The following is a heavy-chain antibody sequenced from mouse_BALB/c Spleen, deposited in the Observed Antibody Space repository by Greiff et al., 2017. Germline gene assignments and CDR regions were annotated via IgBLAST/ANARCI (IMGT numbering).Heavy chain of an antibody. J-gene: IGHJ4*01. CDR2: ISSGGSYT. CDR1: GFTFSSYG. Sequence: EVLLVESGGDLVKPGGSLKLSCAASGFTFSSYGMSWVRQTPDKRLEWVATISSGGSYTYYPDSVKGRFTISRDNATNTLYLQMSSLKSEDTAMYYCARSTTAYAMDYWGQGTSVTVSS. V-gene: IGHV5-6*01. D-gene: IGHD1-2*01. CDR3: ARSTTAYAMDY.